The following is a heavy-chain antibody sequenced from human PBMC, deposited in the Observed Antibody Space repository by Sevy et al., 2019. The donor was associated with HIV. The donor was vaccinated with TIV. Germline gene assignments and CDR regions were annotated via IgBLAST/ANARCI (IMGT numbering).Heavy chain of an antibody. CDR3: AKDYACKDCFWGSDWFVSN. Sequence: GGSLRLSCAASGFTFSSYGMHWVRQAPGKGLEWVALIWYDGSNKYYLDSVKGRFTISRDNSKNTLYLQMNNLRAEDTAVYYWAKDYACKDCFWGSDWFVSNWGQGTLVTVSS. D-gene: IGHD6-19*01. CDR2: IWYDGSNK. V-gene: IGHV3-33*06. CDR1: GFTFSSYG. J-gene: IGHJ4*02.